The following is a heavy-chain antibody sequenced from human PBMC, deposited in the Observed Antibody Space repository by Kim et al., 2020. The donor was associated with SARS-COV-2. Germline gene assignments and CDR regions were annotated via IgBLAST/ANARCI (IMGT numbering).Heavy chain of an antibody. CDR3: ARQLPNISGSWSLD. J-gene: IGHJ4*01. V-gene: IGHV4-34*01. CDR1: GGTFSGYC. CDR2: INHIGRT. Sequence: SETLSLTCAVYGGTFSGYCWSWIRQAPGRGLEWIGRINHIGRTNYNPSLKSRVTVSVDTSKNQFSLKRTAMTAAYTAVYYFARQLPNISGSWSLD. D-gene: IGHD3-10*01.